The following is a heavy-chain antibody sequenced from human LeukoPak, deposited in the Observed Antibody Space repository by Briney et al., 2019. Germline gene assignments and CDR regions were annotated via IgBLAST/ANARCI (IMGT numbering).Heavy chain of an antibody. CDR1: GTSITSETYH. J-gene: IGHJ5*02. Sequence: SETLSLTCTVSGTSITSETYHWGRFPKPPGKGLHWIGSIFYAGSTYYNPSLRSRVSISVDTSKDQSSLKLFPVTAADTAVYYCARSGWPMGGFDPWGQGILVTVSS. CDR2: IFYAGST. D-gene: IGHD3-10*01. V-gene: IGHV4-39*01. CDR3: ARSGWPMGGFDP.